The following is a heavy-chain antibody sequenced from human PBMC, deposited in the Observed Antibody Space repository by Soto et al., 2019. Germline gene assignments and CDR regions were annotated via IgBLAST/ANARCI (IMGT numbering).Heavy chain of an antibody. Sequence: GASVKVSCKASRYTFTDHCINWVRQAAGHAPEYMGWIHPNSGETKYVERFQGRVTMTRDTSISTAYLELRRLTSDDTAVYYCARDLSRHSWKWFDPWGQGTRVTVSS. J-gene: IGHJ5*02. CDR1: RYTFTDHC. CDR3: ARDLSRHSWKWFDP. D-gene: IGHD1-1*01. V-gene: IGHV1-2*02. CDR2: IHPNSGET.